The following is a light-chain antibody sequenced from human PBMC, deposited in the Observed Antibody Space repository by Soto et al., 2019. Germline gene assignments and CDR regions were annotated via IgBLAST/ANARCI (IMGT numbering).Light chain of an antibody. CDR2: GAS. V-gene: IGKV3-20*01. Sequence: EIALTQSPGTLSLSPGERATLSCRTSQSFSSSFFGWSQQKPEQAPRLLIYGASNRATGVPDRFSGSGSGTDVTLTISRLEPEDFAVYYCQQYGNSPQTFGQGNKVEIK. CDR3: QQYGNSPQT. J-gene: IGKJ1*01. CDR1: QSFSSSF.